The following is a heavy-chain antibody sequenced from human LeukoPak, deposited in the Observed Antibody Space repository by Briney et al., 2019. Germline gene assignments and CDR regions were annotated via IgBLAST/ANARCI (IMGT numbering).Heavy chain of an antibody. D-gene: IGHD6-13*01. J-gene: IGHJ4*02. Sequence: ASVKVSCKASGYTFTSYDINWVRQATGQGLEWMGWMNPNSGNTGYAQKFQGRVTITRDTSASTAYMELSSLRSEDMAVYYCARGGGGIIGYSSSWYSNYFDYWGQGTLVTVSS. CDR1: GYTFTSYD. CDR3: ARGGGGIIGYSSSWYSNYFDY. CDR2: MNPNSGNT. V-gene: IGHV1-8*03.